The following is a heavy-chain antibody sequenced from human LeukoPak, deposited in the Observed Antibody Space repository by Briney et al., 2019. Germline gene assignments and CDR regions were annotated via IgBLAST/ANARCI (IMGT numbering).Heavy chain of an antibody. CDR3: ARDLKYYGYMDV. D-gene: IGHD3-3*01. CDR1: GFTFSSYS. J-gene: IGHJ6*03. Sequence: GGSLRLSCAASGFTFSSYSMNWVRQAPGKGLEWISYISSSSSTIYYADSVKGRFTISRDNAKNSLYLQMNSLRAEDTAVYYCARDLKYYGYMDVWGKGTTVTVSS. V-gene: IGHV3-48*01. CDR2: ISSSSSTI.